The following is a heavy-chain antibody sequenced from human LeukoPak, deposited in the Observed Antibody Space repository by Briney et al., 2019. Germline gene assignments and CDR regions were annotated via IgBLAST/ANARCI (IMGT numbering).Heavy chain of an antibody. D-gene: IGHD3-10*01. Sequence: SETLSLTCTVSGDSTNAYYWGWIRQSPGKGLQYIGYIYYTGGTHYSPSLHSRVTMSIDTSKNQFSLKLHSVTAADTAMYYCARVRDGPRGTHSDFWGQGTLVTVSS. J-gene: IGHJ4*02. CDR3: ARVRDGPRGTHSDF. CDR1: GDSTNAYY. V-gene: IGHV4-59*01. CDR2: IYYTGGT.